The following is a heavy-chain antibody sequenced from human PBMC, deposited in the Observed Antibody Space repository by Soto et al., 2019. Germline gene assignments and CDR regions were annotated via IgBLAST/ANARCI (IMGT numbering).Heavy chain of an antibody. CDR3: ACGFGEFFDY. J-gene: IGHJ4*02. V-gene: IGHV4-31*03. CDR2: IYYSGST. Sequence: SETLSLTCTVSGGSISSGGYYWSWIRQHPGKGLEWIGYIYYSGSTYYNPSLKSRVTISVDTSKNQFSLKLSSVTAADTAVYYCACGFGEFFDYWGQGTLVTAPQ. CDR1: GGSISSGGYY. D-gene: IGHD3-10*01.